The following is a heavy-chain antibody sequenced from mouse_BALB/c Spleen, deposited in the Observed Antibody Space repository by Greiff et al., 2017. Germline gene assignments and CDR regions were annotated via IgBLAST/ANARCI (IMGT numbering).Heavy chain of an antibody. Sequence: EVQLQQSGTVLARPGASVKMSCKASGYTFTSYWMHWVKQRPGQGLEWIGAIYPGNSDTSYNQKFKGKAKLTAVTSTSTAYMELSSLTNEDSAVYYCTRSYYPDAMDYWGQGTSVTVSS. J-gene: IGHJ4*01. D-gene: IGHD1-1*01. V-gene: IGHV1-5*01. CDR3: TRSYYPDAMDY. CDR2: IYPGNSDT. CDR1: GYTFTSYW.